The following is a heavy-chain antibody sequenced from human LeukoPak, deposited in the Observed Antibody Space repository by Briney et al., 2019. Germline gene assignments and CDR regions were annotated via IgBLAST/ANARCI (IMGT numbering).Heavy chain of an antibody. V-gene: IGHV3-23*01. Sequence: GGSLRLSCSASGFTLSSYVMSWVRQAPGKGLEWVSPLTNSGGTTSYADSEKGRVTISRAKSKNALYLQKNSLRDEDTAVYYCAGFSHKGVWGQGTTVTVSS. CDR2: LTNSGGTT. CDR1: GFTLSSYV. J-gene: IGHJ6*02. CDR3: AGFSHKGV.